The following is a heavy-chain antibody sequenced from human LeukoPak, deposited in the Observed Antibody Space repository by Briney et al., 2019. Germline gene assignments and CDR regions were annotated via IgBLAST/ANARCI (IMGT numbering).Heavy chain of an antibody. CDR3: ARLKGCSSTSCYTAYYYYGMDV. CDR2: IYPGDSDT. V-gene: IGHV5-51*01. D-gene: IGHD2-2*02. Sequence: ESLKISCKGSGYSFTSYWIGWVRQMPGKGLEWMGIIYPGDSDTRYSPSFQGQVTISADKSISTAYLQWSSLKASDTAMYYCARLKGCSSTSCYTAYYYYGMDVWGQGTTVTVSS. CDR1: GYSFTSYW. J-gene: IGHJ6*02.